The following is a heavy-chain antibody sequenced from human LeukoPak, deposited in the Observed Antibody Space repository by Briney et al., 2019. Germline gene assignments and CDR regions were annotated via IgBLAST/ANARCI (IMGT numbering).Heavy chain of an antibody. CDR1: GFTVSSIY. Sequence: GGSLRLSCAASGFTVSSIYMSWVRQAPGKGPQWVSLIYSGGGTYYADSVKGRFTISRDNSKNTLYLQMNSLRAEDTAVYYCAREGSSGFVGYWGQGTLVTVSS. V-gene: IGHV3-53*01. CDR2: IYSGGGT. CDR3: AREGSSGFVGY. J-gene: IGHJ4*02. D-gene: IGHD6-19*01.